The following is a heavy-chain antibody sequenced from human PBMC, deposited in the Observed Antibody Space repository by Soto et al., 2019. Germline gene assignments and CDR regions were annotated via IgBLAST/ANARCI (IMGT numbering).Heavy chain of an antibody. D-gene: IGHD2-2*01. CDR2: IFYTGTT. V-gene: IGHV4-39*02. J-gene: IGHJ5*02. CDR3: ARLVVVAPVANA. Sequence: SETLSLTCSVSGGSISDNSYYWGWIRQPPGKGPEWVGGIFYTGTTYYSPSLKDRVTISVDTSKNSFSLNLTSVTAADTAVYFCARLVVVAPVANAWGQGTLVTVSS. CDR1: GGSISDNSYY.